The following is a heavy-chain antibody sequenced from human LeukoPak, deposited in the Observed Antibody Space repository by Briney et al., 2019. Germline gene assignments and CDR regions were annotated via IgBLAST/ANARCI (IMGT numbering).Heavy chain of an antibody. Sequence: SETLSLTCTVSGGSITTYYWIWIRQPAGKGLEWIGRIYASGRSNYNPSLQSRVTMSVDTSENQFSLKMTYVTAADTAVYYCARGRSSWNYLDYWGQGILVTVSS. V-gene: IGHV4-4*07. CDR1: GGSITTYY. J-gene: IGHJ4*02. D-gene: IGHD1-20*01. CDR3: ARGRSSWNYLDY. CDR2: IYASGRS.